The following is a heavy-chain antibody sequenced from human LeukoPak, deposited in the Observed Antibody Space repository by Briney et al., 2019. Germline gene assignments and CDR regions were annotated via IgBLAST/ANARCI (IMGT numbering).Heavy chain of an antibody. D-gene: IGHD5-12*01. CDR1: GFTFSSYS. J-gene: IGHJ6*03. Sequence: GGSLRLSCAASGFTFSSYSMNWVRQAPGKGLEWVSSISTSSSYIYYADSVKGRFTISRDNAKNSLYLQMNSLRAEDTAVYYCARDNRGGYSGYDSDYYYYYYMDVWGKGTTVTVSS. V-gene: IGHV3-21*01. CDR2: ISTSSSYI. CDR3: ARDNRGGYSGYDSDYYYYYYMDV.